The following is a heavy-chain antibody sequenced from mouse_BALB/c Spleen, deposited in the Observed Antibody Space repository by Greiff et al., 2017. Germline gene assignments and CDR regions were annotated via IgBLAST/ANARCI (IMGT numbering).Heavy chain of an antibody. J-gene: IGHJ4*01. CDR3: ARVGSSHYYYAMDY. CDR2: INPSTGYT. V-gene: IGHV1-7*01. Sequence: QVQLKQSGAELAKPGASVKMSCKASGYTFTSYWMHWVKQRPGQGLEWIGYINPSTGYTEYNQKFKDKATLTADKSSSTAYMQLSSLTSEDSAVYYCARVGSSHYYYAMDYWGQGTSVTVSS. D-gene: IGHD1-1*01. CDR1: GYTFTSYW.